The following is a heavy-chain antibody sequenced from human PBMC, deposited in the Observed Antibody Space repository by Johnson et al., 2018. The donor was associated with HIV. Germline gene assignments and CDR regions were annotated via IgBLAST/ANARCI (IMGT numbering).Heavy chain of an antibody. Sequence: QVQLVESGGGLVQPGGSLRLSCAASGFTFSDYYMSWIRQAPGKGLEWLSYISSSGTAKYYADSVKGRFPISRYNAKNSLYLQMNSLRAEDTAVFYCAREMAWEDAFDIWGQGTMVTVSS. CDR2: ISSSGTAK. V-gene: IGHV3-11*04. CDR1: GFTFSDYY. D-gene: IGHD5-24*01. J-gene: IGHJ3*02. CDR3: AREMAWEDAFDI.